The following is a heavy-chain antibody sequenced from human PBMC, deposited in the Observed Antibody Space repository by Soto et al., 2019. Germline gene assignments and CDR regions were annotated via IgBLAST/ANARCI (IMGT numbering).Heavy chain of an antibody. CDR3: AKDGSGRITIFGVVITPPYFDY. D-gene: IGHD3-3*01. CDR2: ISGSGGST. J-gene: IGHJ4*02. Sequence: GGSLRLSCAASGFTFSSYAMSWVRQAPGKGLEWVSAISGSGGSTYYADSVKGRFTISRDNSKNTLYLQMNSLRAEDTAVYYCAKDGSGRITIFGVVITPPYFDYWGQGTLVTVSS. CDR1: GFTFSSYA. V-gene: IGHV3-23*01.